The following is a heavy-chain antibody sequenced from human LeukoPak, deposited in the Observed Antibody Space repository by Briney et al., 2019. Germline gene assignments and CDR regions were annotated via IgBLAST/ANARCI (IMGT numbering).Heavy chain of an antibody. CDR3: ARERREQLLPPYTRSVTYFDY. CDR2: IYYTGDT. D-gene: IGHD2-2*01. V-gene: IGHV4-39*07. Sequence: SETLSLTCTVSGGSISSSYYWGWIRQPPGKGLEWIGSIYYTGDTYYNPSLKRRVTISVGTSKNHFSLKLSSVTAADTAVYYCARERREQLLPPYTRSVTYFDYWGQGTLVTVSS. CDR1: GGSISSSYY. J-gene: IGHJ4*02.